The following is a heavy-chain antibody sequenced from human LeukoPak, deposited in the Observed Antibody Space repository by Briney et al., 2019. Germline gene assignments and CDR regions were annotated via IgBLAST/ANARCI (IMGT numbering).Heavy chain of an antibody. CDR3: ARGGDFWSGYYSD. D-gene: IGHD3-3*01. CDR1: GGSISSYY. V-gene: IGHV4-59*01. Sequence: SETLSLTCTVSGGSISSYYWSWIRQPPGKGLEWIGYIYYSGSTNYNPSLKSRVTISEDTSKNQFSLKLSSVTAADTAVYYCARGGDFWSGYYSDWGQGTLVTVSS. J-gene: IGHJ4*02. CDR2: IYYSGST.